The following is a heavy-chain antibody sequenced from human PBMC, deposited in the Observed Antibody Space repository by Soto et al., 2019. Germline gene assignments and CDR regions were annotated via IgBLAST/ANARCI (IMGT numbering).Heavy chain of an antibody. CDR1: GSTFDDYA. CDR2: ITWNSGKI. Sequence: PGGSLRLSCTDSGSTFDDYAMHWVRQGPGRGLEWVSGITWNSGKIAYADSVKGRFTIARDDDNNSLYLQMNSLRPEDTALYYCVKDSYADFHRVLSTAEYFFDYWGHGTLVPVSS. CDR3: VKDSYADFHRVLSTAEYFFDY. V-gene: IGHV3-9*01. J-gene: IGHJ4*01. D-gene: IGHD2-15*01.